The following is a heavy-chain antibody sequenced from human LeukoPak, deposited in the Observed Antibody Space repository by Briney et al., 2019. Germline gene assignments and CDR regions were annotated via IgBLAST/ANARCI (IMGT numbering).Heavy chain of an antibody. CDR1: GFTVSSNY. D-gene: IGHD2-2*01. CDR2: IYSGGST. V-gene: IGHV3-66*02. J-gene: IGHJ4*02. CDR3: ARGPRSYQLLY. Sequence: PGGSLRLSCAASGFTVSSNYMSWVRQAPGKGLEWVSVIYSGGSTYYADSVKGRFTISRDNSKNTLYLQMNSLRAEDTAVYYCARGPRSYQLLYWGQGTLSPSPQ.